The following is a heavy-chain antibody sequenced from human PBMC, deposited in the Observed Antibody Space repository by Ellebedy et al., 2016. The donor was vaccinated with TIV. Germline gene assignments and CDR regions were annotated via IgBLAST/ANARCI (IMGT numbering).Heavy chain of an antibody. CDR1: GGPFRGYY. CDR3: AKGIGMDV. CDR2: IIHRGES. D-gene: IGHD2-21*01. V-gene: IGHV4-34*12. Sequence: MPSETLSLTCGVSGGPFRGYYWSWIRQSPGKGLEWIGEIIHRGESNYNPSLKSRVTLSVDTSKNQIPLSLSSMTAADTAVYYCAKGIGMDVWGPGTTVIVS. J-gene: IGHJ6*02.